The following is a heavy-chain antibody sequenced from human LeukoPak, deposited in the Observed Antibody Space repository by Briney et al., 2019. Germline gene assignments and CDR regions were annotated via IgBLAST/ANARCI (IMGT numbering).Heavy chain of an antibody. D-gene: IGHD2-2*01. J-gene: IGHJ4*02. CDR1: GYSISSGYY. V-gene: IGHV4-38-2*02. Sequence: SETLSLTCTVSGYSISSGYYWGWIRQPPGKGLEWIGSIYHSGSTYYNPSLKSRVTISGDTSKNQFYLQLSTVTAADTAVYYCARDHVVPADIDYWGQGTLVTVSS. CDR3: ARDHVVPADIDY. CDR2: IYHSGST.